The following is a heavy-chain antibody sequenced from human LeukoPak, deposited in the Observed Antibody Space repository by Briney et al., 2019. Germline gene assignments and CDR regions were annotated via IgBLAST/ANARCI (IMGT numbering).Heavy chain of an antibody. Sequence: EASVKVSCKASGGTFSSYAISWVRQAPGQGLEWMGGIIPIFGTANYAQKFQGRVTITADESTSTAYMELSSLRSEDTAVYYCARGGIPTPYGSGIFDPWGQGTLVTVSS. J-gene: IGHJ5*02. CDR1: GGTFSSYA. D-gene: IGHD3-10*01. CDR3: ARGGIPTPYGSGIFDP. CDR2: IIPIFGTA. V-gene: IGHV1-69*13.